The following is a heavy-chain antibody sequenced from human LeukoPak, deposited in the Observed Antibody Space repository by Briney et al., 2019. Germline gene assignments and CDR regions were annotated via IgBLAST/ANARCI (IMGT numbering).Heavy chain of an antibody. CDR2: VYHSGNT. Sequence: GSLRVSCAASGFTFSSYAMSWVRQAPGKGLEWIGEVYHSGNTNYNPSLKSRVTISVDKSKNQFSLKLSSVTAADTAVYYCARTYDTSGYYYAFDYWGQGTLVTVSS. CDR1: GFTFSSYAM. J-gene: IGHJ4*02. V-gene: IGHV4-4*02. CDR3: ARTYDTSGYYYAFDY. D-gene: IGHD3-22*01.